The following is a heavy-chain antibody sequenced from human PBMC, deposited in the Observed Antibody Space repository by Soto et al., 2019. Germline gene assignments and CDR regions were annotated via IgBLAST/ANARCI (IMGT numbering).Heavy chain of an antibody. J-gene: IGHJ4*02. D-gene: IGHD3-9*01. CDR3: AKSITFDWLFFDY. CDR2: IYHSGTT. V-gene: IGHV4-4*02. Sequence: PSETLSLTCAASGGSISRTNLWSWVRQPPGKGLEWIGEIYHSGTTNYNPSLKSRVTMSVDKSKNQFSLKLSSVTAADTAVYYCAKSITFDWLFFDYWGRGTLVTVSS. CDR1: GGSISRTNL.